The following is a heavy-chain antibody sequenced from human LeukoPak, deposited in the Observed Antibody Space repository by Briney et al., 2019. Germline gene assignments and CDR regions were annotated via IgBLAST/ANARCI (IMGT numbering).Heavy chain of an antibody. CDR3: AKVGYSSSWGGYYFDY. CDR1: GFTFSSYA. V-gene: IGHV3-23*01. Sequence: GGSLRLSCAASGFTFSSYAMSWVRQAPGKGLEWVSAISGSGGSTYYADSVKGRFTISRDNSKNTLYLRMNSLRAEDTAVYYCAKVGYSSSWGGYYFDYWGQGTLVTVSS. D-gene: IGHD6-13*01. CDR2: ISGSGGST. J-gene: IGHJ4*02.